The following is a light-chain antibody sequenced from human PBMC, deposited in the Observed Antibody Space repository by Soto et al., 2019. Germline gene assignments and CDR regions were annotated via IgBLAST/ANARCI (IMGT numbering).Light chain of an antibody. Sequence: QLVLTQSPSASASLGASVKLTCTLSSGHSNYAIAWHQQQSEKSPRYLMKLNSDGSHSKGDGIPDRFSGSSSGAERYLTSSSLQSEDEADYFCQTWGSGIVVFGGGTKL. CDR1: SGHSNYA. CDR2: LNSDGSH. V-gene: IGLV4-69*01. J-gene: IGLJ2*01. CDR3: QTWGSGIVV.